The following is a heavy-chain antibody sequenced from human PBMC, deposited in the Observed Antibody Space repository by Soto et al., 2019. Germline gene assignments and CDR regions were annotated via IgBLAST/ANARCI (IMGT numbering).Heavy chain of an antibody. CDR3: ARDTGYTFGSLNY. Sequence: HVELVQSGADVKKPGASVTISCKASGYTFTDYALHWVHQAPGQRLEWMGWMNAGVGNTLYSQKFQGRITITRDTSASTACMELNSLKSEDTAIYYCARDTGYTFGSLNYWGPGTLVTVSS. V-gene: IGHV1-3*01. CDR2: MNAGVGNT. J-gene: IGHJ4*02. CDR1: GYTFTDYA. D-gene: IGHD5-18*01.